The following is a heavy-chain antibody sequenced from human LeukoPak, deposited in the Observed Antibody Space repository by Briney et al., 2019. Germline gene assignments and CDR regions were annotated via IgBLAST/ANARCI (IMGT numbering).Heavy chain of an antibody. CDR2: IYYSGSN. J-gene: IGHJ5*02. CDR1: GGSISSYY. V-gene: IGHV4-59*01. D-gene: IGHD4-11*01. CDR3: ASTPHYSNYGESYNWFDP. Sequence: SETLSLTCTVSGGSISSYYWSWIRQPPGKGLEWIGYIYYSGSNNYNPSLKSRVTISVDTSKNQFSLKLSSVTAADTAVYYCASTPHYSNYGESYNWFDPWGQGTLVTVSS.